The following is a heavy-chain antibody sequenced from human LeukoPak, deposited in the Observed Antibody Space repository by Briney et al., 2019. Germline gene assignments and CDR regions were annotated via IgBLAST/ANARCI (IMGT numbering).Heavy chain of an antibody. CDR1: GGSISSSNFF. J-gene: IGHJ6*03. Sequence: SETLSLTCTVSGGSISSSNFFWGWVRQPPEKGLEWIGYIYSSGSIYYNPSLNSRVTISVDTSKNQFSLKLTSVTAADTAVYYCASHDTTPSYYMDVWGKGTTVTVSS. CDR3: ASHDTTPSYYMDV. CDR2: IYSSGSI. D-gene: IGHD1-14*01. V-gene: IGHV4-39*01.